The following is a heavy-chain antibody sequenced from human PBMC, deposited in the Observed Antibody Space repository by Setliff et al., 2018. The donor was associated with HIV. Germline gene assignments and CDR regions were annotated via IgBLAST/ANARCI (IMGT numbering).Heavy chain of an antibody. J-gene: IGHJ6*03. CDR3: ARHRFAVEMATITVGYYYYYMDV. V-gene: IGHV4-34*01. CDR1: GGSFNGYS. Sequence: PSETLSLTCAVYGGSFNGYSWTWIRQPPGKGLEWIGGINHSGSTYYNPSLKSRVTISVDTSKNQFSLKLSSVTAADTAVYYCARHRFAVEMATITVGYYYYYMDVWGKGTTVS. D-gene: IGHD5-12*01. CDR2: INHSGST.